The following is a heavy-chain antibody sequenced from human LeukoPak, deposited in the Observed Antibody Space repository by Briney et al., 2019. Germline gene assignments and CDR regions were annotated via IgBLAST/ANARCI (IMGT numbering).Heavy chain of an antibody. V-gene: IGHV1-69*13. CDR3: ARLVGMYYYDSSGPFDY. Sequence: SVKVSCKASGGTFSSYAISWVRQAPGQGLEWMGGIIPIFGTANYAQKFQGRVTITADESTSTAYMELSSLRSEDTAVYYCARLVGMYYYDSSGPFDYWGQGTLVTVSS. J-gene: IGHJ4*02. CDR2: IIPIFGTA. CDR1: GGTFSSYA. D-gene: IGHD3-22*01.